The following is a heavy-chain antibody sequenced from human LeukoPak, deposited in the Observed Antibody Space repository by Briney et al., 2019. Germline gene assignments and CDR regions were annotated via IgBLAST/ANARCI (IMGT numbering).Heavy chain of an antibody. J-gene: IGHJ4*02. CDR1: GFTFNTNA. D-gene: IGHD2-8*01. CDR2: ISNSGGST. Sequence: VGSLRLSCAASGFTFNTNAMSWVRQAPGKGLEWVSTISNSGGSTWYADSVKGRFIISRDNSKNTLYLQMSSLRAEDTAVYYCAQWRYYFDYWGQGTLVTVSA. V-gene: IGHV3-23*01. CDR3: AQWRYYFDY.